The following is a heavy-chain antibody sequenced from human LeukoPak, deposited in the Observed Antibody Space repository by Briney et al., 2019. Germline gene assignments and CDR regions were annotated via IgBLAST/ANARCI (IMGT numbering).Heavy chain of an antibody. Sequence: SETLSLTCAVSGGSISRGGYTWSWIRQPPGKGLEWIGYIYHSGSTYYNPSLKSRVTISVDRSKNQFSLKLSSVTAADTAVYYCARTVYGSGSQLHDYWGQGTLVTVSS. CDR2: IYHSGST. CDR3: ARTVYGSGSQLHDY. CDR1: GGSISRGGYT. V-gene: IGHV4-30-2*01. J-gene: IGHJ4*02. D-gene: IGHD3-10*01.